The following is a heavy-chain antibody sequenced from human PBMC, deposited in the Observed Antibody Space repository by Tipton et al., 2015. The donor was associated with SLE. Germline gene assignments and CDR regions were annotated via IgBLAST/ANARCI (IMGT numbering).Heavy chain of an antibody. CDR2: IYYSGST. D-gene: IGHD6-13*01. CDR1: GGSISSSSYY. J-gene: IGHJ5*02. V-gene: IGHV4-39*07. Sequence: LRLSCTVSGGSISSSSYYWGWIRQPPGKGLEWIGSIYYSGSTYYNPSPKSRFTISVDTSKNQFSLKLSSVTAADTAVYYCARDRGSRGYSSSWDGQDWFDPWGQGTLVTVSS. CDR3: ARDRGSRGYSSSWDGQDWFDP.